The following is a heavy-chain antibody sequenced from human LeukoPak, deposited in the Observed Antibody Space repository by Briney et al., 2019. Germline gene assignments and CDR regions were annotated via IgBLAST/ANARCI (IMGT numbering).Heavy chain of an antibody. CDR2: IYNSGNT. CDR1: GGSINSYY. CDR3: ACSAQYSYYYYMDV. D-gene: IGHD2/OR15-2a*01. J-gene: IGHJ6*03. Sequence: SETLSLTCTVSGGSINSYYWTWIRQPPGKGLEWIGNIYNSGNTNYNPSLKSRVTISVDTSKNQFSLKLNSVTAADTAVYYCACSAQYSYYYYMDVWGKGTTVTVSS. V-gene: IGHV4-59*01.